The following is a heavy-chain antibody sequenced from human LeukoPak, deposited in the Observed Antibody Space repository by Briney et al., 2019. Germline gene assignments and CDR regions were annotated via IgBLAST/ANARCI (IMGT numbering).Heavy chain of an antibody. CDR2: IIPIFGTA. CDR1: GGTFSSYA. CDR3: ARAGAAYYYDSSGFYLDY. V-gene: IGHV1-69*05. D-gene: IGHD3-22*01. Sequence: ASVKVSCKASGGTFSSYAISWVRQAPGQGLEWMGGIIPIFGTANYAQKFQGRVTMTRDTSTSTVYMELSSLRSEDTAVYYCARAGAAYYYDSSGFYLDYWGQGTLVTVSS. J-gene: IGHJ4*02.